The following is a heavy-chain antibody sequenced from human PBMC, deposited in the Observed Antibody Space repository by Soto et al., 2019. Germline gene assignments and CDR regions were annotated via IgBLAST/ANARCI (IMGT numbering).Heavy chain of an antibody. D-gene: IGHD6-13*01. V-gene: IGHV4-34*01. CDR2: INHSGST. CDR1: GLSFSCYD. J-gene: IGHJ1*01. CDR3: ARVSHQLAPPLSVSHRMYSQP. Sequence: SDTLSLTCAFYGLSFSCYDLSWIRPPTGKGLEWIGEINHSGSTNYNPSLKSRVTISVDTSKNQFSLKLSFVTAADTAVYYCARVSHQLAPPLSVSHRMYSQPGGQAT.